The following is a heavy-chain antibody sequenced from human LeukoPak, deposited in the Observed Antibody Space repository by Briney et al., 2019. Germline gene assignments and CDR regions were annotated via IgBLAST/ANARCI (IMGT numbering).Heavy chain of an antibody. V-gene: IGHV5-51*01. Sequence: GESLKISCKGSGYSFTSYWIGWVRQMPGKGLEWMGIIYPGDSDTRYSPSFQGQVTISSDKSISTAYLQWSSLKASDTAMYYCARPYCGGDCYSLYFQHWGQGTLVTVSS. CDR1: GYSFTSYW. J-gene: IGHJ1*01. CDR2: IYPGDSDT. D-gene: IGHD2-21*02. CDR3: ARPYCGGDCYSLYFQH.